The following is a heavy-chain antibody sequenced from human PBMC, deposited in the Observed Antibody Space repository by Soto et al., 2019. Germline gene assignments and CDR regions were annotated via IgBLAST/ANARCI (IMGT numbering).Heavy chain of an antibody. CDR2: MNPNSGNT. Sequence: ASVKVSCKASGYTFTSYDINWVRQATGQGLEWMGWMNPNSGNTGYAQKFQGRVTMTRNTSISTAYMELSSLRSEDTAVYYCARVLLWFGESVYYYYGMDVWGQGTTVTV. CDR3: ARVLLWFGESVYYYYGMDV. V-gene: IGHV1-8*01. D-gene: IGHD3-10*01. J-gene: IGHJ6*02. CDR1: GYTFTSYD.